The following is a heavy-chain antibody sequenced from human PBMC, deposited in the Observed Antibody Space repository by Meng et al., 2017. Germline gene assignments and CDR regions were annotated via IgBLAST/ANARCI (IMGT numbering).Heavy chain of an antibody. D-gene: IGHD2-21*02. J-gene: IGHJ4*02. CDR1: GGNFRSYG. CDR3: AREGPCGGDCSGFDY. CDR2: IIPIFGTA. Sequence: QVELGESGGDVKKPGVLVKVSCKGFGGNFRSYGISWVRQGPGQGLEWMGGIIPIFGTANYSQKFQGRVTITADESTSTAYMELSSLRSEDTAVYYCAREGPCGGDCSGFDYWGQGTLVTVSS. V-gene: IGHV1-69*01.